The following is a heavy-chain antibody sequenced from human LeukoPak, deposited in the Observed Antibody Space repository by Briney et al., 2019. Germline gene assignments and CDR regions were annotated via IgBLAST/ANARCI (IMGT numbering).Heavy chain of an antibody. D-gene: IGHD3-9*01. CDR1: SGSMNNYY. CDR3: ASRYDILTGAFDH. V-gene: IGHV4-59*01. Sequence: SETLSLTCSVSSGSMNNYYWNWIRQPPGKGLEWIAYMYYSGSPNYNPSLKSRSTISVEMSKNQISLKLSAVTAADTAVYYCASRYDILTGAFDHWGQGILVTVSS. CDR2: MYYSGSP. J-gene: IGHJ4*02.